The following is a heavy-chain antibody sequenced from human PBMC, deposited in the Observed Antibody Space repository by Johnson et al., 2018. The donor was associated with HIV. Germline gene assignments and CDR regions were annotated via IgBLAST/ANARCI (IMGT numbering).Heavy chain of an antibody. CDR1: GFAFRTYW. CDR2: IYNDGSRT. CDR3: AKVDCGGDTCAGYDPFDL. V-gene: IGHV3-74*03. Sequence: VQLVESGGGLVQPGGSLRLSCAASGFAFRTYWMVWVRQVPGKRPVWVARIYNDGSRTTYADSVRGRFTISRDNAKYTVDLQMSSLRGEDTAVYYCAKVDCGGDTCAGYDPFDLWGQGTLVTVSS. D-gene: IGHD2-21*01. J-gene: IGHJ3*01.